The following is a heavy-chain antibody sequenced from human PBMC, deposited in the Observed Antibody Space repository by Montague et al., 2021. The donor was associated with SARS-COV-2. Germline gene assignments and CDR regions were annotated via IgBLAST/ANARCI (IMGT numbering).Heavy chain of an antibody. CDR3: AEGGRDGYNPLDY. D-gene: IGHD5-24*01. CDR1: GFTFSSFA. CDR2: ISGSGGST. Sequence: SLRLSCAASGFTFSSFAISWVRQAPGKGLEWVSDISGSGGSTYYSNSVKGRFTISRDNSKNTLYLQMNSLRAEDTAVYYCAEGGRDGYNPLDYWGQGTLVTVSS. J-gene: IGHJ4*02. V-gene: IGHV3-23*01.